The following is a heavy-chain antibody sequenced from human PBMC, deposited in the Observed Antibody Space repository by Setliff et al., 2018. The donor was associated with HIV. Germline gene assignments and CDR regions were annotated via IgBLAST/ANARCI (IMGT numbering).Heavy chain of an antibody. CDR2: INDSGST. Sequence: PSETLSLTCAVYGGSFSGYYWSWSRQNPGTGLEWIGEINDSGSTAYNPSLQSRVTISIDTSRNEFSLKLSSVTAADTALYFCARGARQSHLSMVRGVVTVDHRYYYIDVWGQGTTVTVSS. CDR3: ARGARQSHLSMVRGVVTVDHRYYYIDV. CDR1: GGSFSGYY. D-gene: IGHD3-10*01. V-gene: IGHV4-34*01. J-gene: IGHJ6*03.